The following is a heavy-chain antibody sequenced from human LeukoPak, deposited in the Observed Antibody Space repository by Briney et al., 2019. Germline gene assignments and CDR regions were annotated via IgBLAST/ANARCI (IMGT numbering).Heavy chain of an antibody. D-gene: IGHD5-24*01. Sequence: GGSLRLSCAASGFTFSSYWMSWVRQAPGKGLEWVANIKQDGSEKYYVDSVKGRFTISRDNAKNSLYLQMNSLRAEDTAVYYCARELEMATPRPLDYWGQGTLVTVSS. CDR1: GFTFSSYW. CDR3: ARELEMATPRPLDY. J-gene: IGHJ4*02. V-gene: IGHV3-7*01. CDR2: IKQDGSEK.